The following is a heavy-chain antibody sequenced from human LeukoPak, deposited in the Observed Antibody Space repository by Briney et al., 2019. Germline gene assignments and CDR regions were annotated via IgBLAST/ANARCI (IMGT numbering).Heavy chain of an antibody. D-gene: IGHD2-2*01. CDR1: GYTFTSYA. CDR2: INAGNGNT. CDR3: ARGPSDIVVVPVEYYYGMDV. V-gene: IGHV1-3*01. Sequence: SVKVSFKASGYTFTSYAMHWVRQAPGQRLEWMGWINAGNGNTKYSQKFQGRVTITRDTSASTAYMELSSLRSEDTAVYYCARGPSDIVVVPVEYYYGMDVWGKGTTVTVSS. J-gene: IGHJ6*04.